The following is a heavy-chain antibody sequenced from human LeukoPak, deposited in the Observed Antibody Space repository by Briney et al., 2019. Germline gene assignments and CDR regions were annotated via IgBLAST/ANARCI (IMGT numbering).Heavy chain of an antibody. CDR2: IYSGGST. J-gene: IGHJ5*02. CDR1: GFTVSSNY. Sequence: GGSLRLSCAASGFTVSSNYMSWVRQAPGKWLEWVSVIYSGGSTYYADSVKGRFTISRDNSKNTLYLQMNSLRAEDTAVYYCARDLSIAARPIGWFDPWGQGTLVTVSS. V-gene: IGHV3-66*01. D-gene: IGHD6-6*01. CDR3: ARDLSIAARPIGWFDP.